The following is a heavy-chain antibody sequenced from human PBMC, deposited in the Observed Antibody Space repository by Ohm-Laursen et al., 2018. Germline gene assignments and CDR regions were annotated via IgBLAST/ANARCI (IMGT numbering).Heavy chain of an antibody. CDR1: GFTFDDYA. CDR3: ARDFAY. J-gene: IGHJ4*02. CDR2: ISTTSNYK. V-gene: IGHV3-21*01. Sequence: SLRLSCTASGFTFDDYAMHWVRQAPGKGLEWVSSISTTSNYKYYADSVKGRFTTSRDNAKNSLYLQMNSLRAEDTAVYYYARDFAYWGQGTLVTVSS.